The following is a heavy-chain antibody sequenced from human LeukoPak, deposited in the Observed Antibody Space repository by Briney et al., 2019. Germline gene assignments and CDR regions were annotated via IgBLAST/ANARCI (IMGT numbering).Heavy chain of an antibody. CDR3: AKGSLLWFGELLSQIDY. CDR2: ISGSGGST. V-gene: IGHV3-23*01. CDR1: GFTFSSYA. D-gene: IGHD3-10*01. J-gene: IGHJ4*02. Sequence: GGSLRLSCAASGFTFSSYAMSWVRQAPGKGLEWVSAISGSGGSTYYADSVKGRFTISRDNSKNTLYLQMNSLRAEDTAVYYCAKGSLLWFGELLSQIDYGGQGTLVTVYS.